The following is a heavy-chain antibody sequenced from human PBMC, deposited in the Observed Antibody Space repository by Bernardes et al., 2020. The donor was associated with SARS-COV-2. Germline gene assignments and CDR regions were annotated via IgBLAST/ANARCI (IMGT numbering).Heavy chain of an antibody. D-gene: IGHD6-19*01. J-gene: IGHJ6*02. CDR2: IYPDDSDT. Sequence: ESLKISCKGYGYSFYNYWIAWVRQMPGKGLEWMGIIYPDDSDTRYSPSFQGQVTISVDKSIRTAYLQWSSLKASDTAMYYCARHRISGWSNYFSDMDVWGQGTAVTVSS. CDR1: GYSFYNYW. V-gene: IGHV5-51*01. CDR3: ARHRISGWSNYFSDMDV.